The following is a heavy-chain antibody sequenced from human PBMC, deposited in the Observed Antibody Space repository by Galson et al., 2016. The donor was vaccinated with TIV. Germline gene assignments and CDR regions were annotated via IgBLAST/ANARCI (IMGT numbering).Heavy chain of an antibody. CDR2: FYYRGAT. D-gene: IGHD7-27*01. CDR1: GGSLYSYY. Sequence: ETLSLTCFVSGGSLYSYYWSWIRQPPGKGLEWIGYFYYRGATNYNPSLRSRFSISEDTSKNQFSLRLKSVTAADTAVYYCARANWGSRDVFDVWGQGTMISVSS. V-gene: IGHV4-59*01. J-gene: IGHJ3*01. CDR3: ARANWGSRDVFDV.